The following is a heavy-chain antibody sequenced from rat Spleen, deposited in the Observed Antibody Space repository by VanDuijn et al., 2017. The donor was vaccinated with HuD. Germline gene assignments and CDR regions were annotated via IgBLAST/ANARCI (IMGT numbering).Heavy chain of an antibody. V-gene: IGHV2-32*01. J-gene: IGHJ2*01. D-gene: IGHD4-2*01. CDR2: TWIDGNT. CDR1: GFSISSYH. CDR3: VRDRTGPFDY. Sequence: QVQLKESGPGLGQPSQTLSLTCTVSGFSISSYHMNWVRQPPGKGLEWMGVTWIDGNTAYNSLLKSRLSINRDTSKSQVFLKMNSLQTEDTATYYCVRDRTGPFDYWGQGVMVTVSS.